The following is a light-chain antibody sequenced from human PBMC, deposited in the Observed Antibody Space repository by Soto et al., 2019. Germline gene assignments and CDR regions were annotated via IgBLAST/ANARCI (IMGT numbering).Light chain of an antibody. J-gene: IGKJ1*01. CDR2: GAS. V-gene: IGKV3-20*01. Sequence: EIVLTQSPGTLSMSPVERATLSCRASQSISSNYLAWYQQKPGQAPRLLIYGASSRATGIPDRFSGSGSGTDFTLTISRLEAEDFAVYYCQQHGSSPRTFGQGTKVEFK. CDR3: QQHGSSPRT. CDR1: QSISSNY.